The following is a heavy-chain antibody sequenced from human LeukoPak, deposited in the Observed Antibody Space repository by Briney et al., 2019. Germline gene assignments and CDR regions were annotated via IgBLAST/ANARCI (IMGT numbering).Heavy chain of an antibody. V-gene: IGHV1-2*02. CDR1: GYAFTDYF. Sequence: ASVKVSCKASGYAFTDYFIHWVRQAPGQGLEWIGWINPNSGGTKYAQNFQGRVSMTRDTSITTAYMELSRLRSDDTAVYYCARDDFYDVSGFDSWGQGTRVTVSS. CDR3: ARDDFYDVSGFDS. CDR2: INPNSGGT. D-gene: IGHD3-22*01. J-gene: IGHJ4*02.